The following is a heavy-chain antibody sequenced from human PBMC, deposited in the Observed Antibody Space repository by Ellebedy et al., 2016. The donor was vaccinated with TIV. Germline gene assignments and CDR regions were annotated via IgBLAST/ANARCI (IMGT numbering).Heavy chain of an antibody. Sequence: AASVKVSCKASGYTFTSYGISWVRQAPGQGLEWMGWLSAYNGNTHYPQKLQGRVTMTTDTSTSTAYMELRSLRSDDTAVYYCARVAYTYGYYYYGMDVWGQGTTVTVSS. CDR2: LSAYNGNT. J-gene: IGHJ6*02. V-gene: IGHV1-18*01. CDR3: ARVAYTYGYYYYGMDV. D-gene: IGHD5-18*01. CDR1: GYTFTSYG.